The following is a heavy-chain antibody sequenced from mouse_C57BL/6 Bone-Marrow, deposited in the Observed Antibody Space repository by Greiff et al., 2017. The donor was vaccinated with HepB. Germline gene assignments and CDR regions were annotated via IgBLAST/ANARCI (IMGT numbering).Heavy chain of an antibody. V-gene: IGHV14-2*01. J-gene: IGHJ2*01. Sequence: HLHQSVAELVKPGASVKLSCTASGFNIKDYYMHWVKQRTEQGLEWIGRIDPEDGETKYAPKFQGKATITADTASNTVYLQISSLTTGDTAVYYCASIYGGYPFDNWGQGTTLTVSS. CDR1: GFNIKDYY. CDR2: IDPEDGET. D-gene: IGHD2-3*01. CDR3: ASIYGGYPFDN.